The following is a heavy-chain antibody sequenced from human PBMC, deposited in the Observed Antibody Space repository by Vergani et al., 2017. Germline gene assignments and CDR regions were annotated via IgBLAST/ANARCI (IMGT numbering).Heavy chain of an antibody. V-gene: IGHV1-69*01. CDR3: AIGRRIAARPYYYYGMDV. CDR2: IIPSFGTA. D-gene: IGHD6-6*01. CDR1: GGTFSSYA. Sequence: QVQRVQSGAEVKKPGSSVKVSCKASGGTFSSYAISWVRQATGQGLEWMGGIIPSFGTANYAQTLQGRVTITADESTSTAYMERSSLRSEDTAVYYCAIGRRIAARPYYYYGMDVWGQGTTVTVSS. J-gene: IGHJ6*02.